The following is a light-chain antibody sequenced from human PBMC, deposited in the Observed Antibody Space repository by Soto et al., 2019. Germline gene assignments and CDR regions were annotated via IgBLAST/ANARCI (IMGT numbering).Light chain of an antibody. CDR1: SSNIGAGYD. V-gene: IGLV1-40*01. Sequence: QSALTQPPSVSGAPGQRVTLSCTGSSSNIGAGYDINWYQQLPGTAPKLLIYDNTNRPSGVPDRFSGSKSGTSASLAITGLQAEDEADYYCQSYDSSLSGYVFGPGTKLTVL. CDR2: DNT. CDR3: QSYDSSLSGYV. J-gene: IGLJ1*01.